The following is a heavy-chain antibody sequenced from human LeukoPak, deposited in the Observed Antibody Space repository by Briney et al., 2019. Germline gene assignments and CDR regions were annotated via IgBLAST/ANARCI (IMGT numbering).Heavy chain of an antibody. CDR2: IGGNGITI. CDR1: GFTFSSYS. V-gene: IGHV3-64*02. D-gene: IGHD1-26*01. J-gene: IGHJ2*01. Sequence: GGPLRLSCAASGFTFSSYSMRWIRQAPGKGPEFVSVIGGNGITIFYADSVKGRFTISRDNSKSTLYLQMGSLRAEDMAVYYCAREGGGSGLWFYDLWGGSPLVTVSS. CDR3: AREGGGSGLWFYDL.